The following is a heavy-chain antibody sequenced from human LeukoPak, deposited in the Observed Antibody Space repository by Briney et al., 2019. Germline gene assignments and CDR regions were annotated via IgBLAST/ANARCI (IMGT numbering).Heavy chain of an antibody. J-gene: IGHJ6*02. D-gene: IGHD3-10*01. CDR1: GYTLTELS. CDR2: FDPEDGET. Sequence: GASVTVSCKVSGYTLTELSMHWVRQAPGKGLEWMGGFDPEDGETIYAQKFQGRVTMTEDTSTDTAYMELSSLRSEDTAVYYCATDSSMVRGVALLLFYGMDVWGQGTTVTVSS. V-gene: IGHV1-24*01. CDR3: ATDSSMVRGVALLLFYGMDV.